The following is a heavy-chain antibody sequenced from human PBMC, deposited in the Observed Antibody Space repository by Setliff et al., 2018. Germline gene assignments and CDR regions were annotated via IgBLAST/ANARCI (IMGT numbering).Heavy chain of an antibody. CDR3: TRAYSGSHDY. CDR1: GRSVSRDSDF. D-gene: IGHD1-26*01. V-gene: IGHV4-61*10. Sequence: SETLSLTCTVSGRSVSRDSDFWNWIRRSAGNKLEWIGHIYSSGSTEYNPTLKSRVTMSVDKSRNQFSLGLTSVTAADTAIYYCTRAYSGSHDYWGQGALVTVSS. CDR2: IYSSGST. J-gene: IGHJ4*02.